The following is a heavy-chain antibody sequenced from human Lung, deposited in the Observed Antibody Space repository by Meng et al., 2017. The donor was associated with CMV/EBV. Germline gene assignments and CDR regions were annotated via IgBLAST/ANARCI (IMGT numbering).Heavy chain of an antibody. V-gene: IGHV3-20*03. D-gene: IGHD6-6*01. Sequence: GGSLRLXXAASGFTFDDYGMSWVRQAPGKGLEWVSGINWNGGSTGYADSVKGRFTISRDNAKNSLYLQMNSLRAEDTALYYCARVGAARPGGVYYYYGMDVWGQGTXVTVSS. J-gene: IGHJ6*02. CDR2: INWNGGST. CDR1: GFTFDDYG. CDR3: ARVGAARPGGVYYYYGMDV.